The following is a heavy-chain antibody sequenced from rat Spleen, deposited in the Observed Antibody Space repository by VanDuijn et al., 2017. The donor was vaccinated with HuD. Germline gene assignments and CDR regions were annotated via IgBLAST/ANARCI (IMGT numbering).Heavy chain of an antibody. J-gene: IGHJ2*01. Sequence: VQLVESGGGAVQPGRSMKLSCAASGLSFSNYDMAWVRQAPTKGLEWVASISYDGTATYYRDSVKGRFTLSRDNAKSTLYLQLDSLRSEDTATYYCTRGTYFRHWGQGVMVTVSS. CDR1: GLSFSNYD. CDR2: ISYDGTAT. V-gene: IGHV5-25*01. CDR3: TRGTYFRH. D-gene: IGHD4-6*01.